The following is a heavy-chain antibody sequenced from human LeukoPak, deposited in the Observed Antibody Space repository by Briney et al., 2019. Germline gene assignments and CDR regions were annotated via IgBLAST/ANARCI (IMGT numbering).Heavy chain of an antibody. CDR3: ARDRYDSSGYY. D-gene: IGHD3-22*01. CDR2: IIPILGIA. V-gene: IGHV1-69*04. CDR1: GATLTSYA. Sequence: ASVKVSCKASGATLTSYAISWVRQALEKGLEWMGRIIPILGIANYAQKFQGRVTITADKSTSTAYMELSSLRSEDTAVYYCARDRYDSSGYYWGQGTLVTVSS. J-gene: IGHJ4*02.